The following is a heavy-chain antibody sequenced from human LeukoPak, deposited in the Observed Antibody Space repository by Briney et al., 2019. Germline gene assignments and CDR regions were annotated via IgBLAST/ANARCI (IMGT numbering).Heavy chain of an antibody. D-gene: IGHD3-22*01. CDR2: ISAYNGNT. V-gene: IGHV1-18*04. Sequence: ASVKVSCKASGYTFMNYGVTWVRQAPGQGLEWMGWISAYNGNTNYAQKFQGRVTMTTDTSTSTAYMELRSLRSDDTAVYYCARVINYYDSSGYEGMDVWGQGTTVTVSS. J-gene: IGHJ6*02. CDR3: ARVINYYDSSGYEGMDV. CDR1: GYTFMNYG.